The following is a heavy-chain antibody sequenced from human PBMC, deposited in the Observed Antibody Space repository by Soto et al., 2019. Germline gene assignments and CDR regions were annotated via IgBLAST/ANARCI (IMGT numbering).Heavy chain of an antibody. CDR1: GGSISSYY. D-gene: IGHD1-26*01. V-gene: IGHV4-59*01. CDR2: IYYSGST. Sequence: QVQLQESGPGLVKPSETLSLTCTVSGGSISSYYWSWIRQPPGKGLEWIGYIYYSGSTNYNPSLKSRGTISVDTYKNQYSRKLSSVSAADTAVYYCARAWEQGGWFDPWGQGTLVTVSS. CDR3: ARAWEQGGWFDP. J-gene: IGHJ5*02.